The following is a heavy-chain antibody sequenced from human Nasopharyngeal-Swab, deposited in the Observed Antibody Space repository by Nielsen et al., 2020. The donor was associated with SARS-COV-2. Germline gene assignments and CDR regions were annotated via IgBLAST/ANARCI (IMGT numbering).Heavy chain of an antibody. CDR3: ARGNGYSGSYYWFDP. CDR2: MNPNNGDT. J-gene: IGHJ5*02. Sequence: ASVKVSCKTSGYTFSTYDINWVRQATGQGLEWLGWMNPNNGDTVYAQKFQGRVTMTRNTSISTAYMELSSLRSEDTAVYYCARGNGYSGSYYWFDPWGQGTLVTVSS. V-gene: IGHV1-8*01. D-gene: IGHD1-26*01. CDR1: GYTFSTYD.